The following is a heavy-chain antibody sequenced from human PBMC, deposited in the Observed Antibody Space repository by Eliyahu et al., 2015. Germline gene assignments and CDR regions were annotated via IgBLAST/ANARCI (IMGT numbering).Heavy chain of an antibody. V-gene: IGHV1-2*02. CDR1: GYXFTAAY. J-gene: IGHJ5*01. CDR3: ARDGLWSNNWFDS. Sequence: QVRLVQSGAEVKKPGASMKVSCTASGYXFTAAYNHRGAPHAPGQGPEWMGWINPNTGDTHYARMFEGRVTMTRDTSINTAYMELTSLRSDDTAVYYCARDGLWSNNWFDSWGQGTLVTVSS. CDR2: INPNTGDT. D-gene: IGHD3-3*01.